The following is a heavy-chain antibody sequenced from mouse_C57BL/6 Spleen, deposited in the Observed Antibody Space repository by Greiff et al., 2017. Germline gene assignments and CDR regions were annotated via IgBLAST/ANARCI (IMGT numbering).Heavy chain of an antibody. CDR2: IDPEDGDT. CDR1: GFNIKDYY. CDR3: TTGGSIYYDDLHAMDY. Sequence: VQLQQSGAELVRPGASVKLSCTASGFNIKDYYMHWVKQRPEQGLEWIGWIDPEDGDTDYAPKFQGKATMTADTASNTAYRQLSSLTSEDTAVYYSTTGGSIYYDDLHAMDYWGQGTSVTVSS. D-gene: IGHD2-13*01. V-gene: IGHV14-1*01. J-gene: IGHJ4*01.